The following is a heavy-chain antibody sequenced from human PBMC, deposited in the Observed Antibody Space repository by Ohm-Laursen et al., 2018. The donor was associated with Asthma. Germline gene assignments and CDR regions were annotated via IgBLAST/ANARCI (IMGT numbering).Heavy chain of an antibody. V-gene: IGHV3-23*01. D-gene: IGHD4-17*01. CDR2: IGPTGRAT. CDR1: GFTFSSHA. CDR3: AKPISTGTTWGHDFDV. J-gene: IGHJ3*01. Sequence: GSLRLSCSASGFTFSSHAMSWVRQAPGKGLEWVAGIGPTGRATYYVDSVKGRFTISRDDSKNTLFLQLNSLRAEDTAVYYCAKPISTGTTWGHDFDVWGQGTMVTVST.